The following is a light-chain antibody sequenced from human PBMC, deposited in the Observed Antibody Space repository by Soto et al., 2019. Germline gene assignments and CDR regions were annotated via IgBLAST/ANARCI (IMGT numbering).Light chain of an antibody. Sequence: QSVLTQPPSVSGSPGQRITITFSGDSSNIGGHFVKWYKKVPETAPQLLIDRNEELTSGVPDRCSGSKSGTSASLAISGLRAEDEADYYCATLDDSFSGLFGGGTKLTVL. CDR2: RNE. CDR3: ATLDDSFSGL. J-gene: IGLJ3*02. V-gene: IGLV1-47*01. CDR1: SSNIGGHF.